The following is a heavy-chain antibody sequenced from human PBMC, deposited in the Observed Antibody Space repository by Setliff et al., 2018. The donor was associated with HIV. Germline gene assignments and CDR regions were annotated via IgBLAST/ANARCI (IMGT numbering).Heavy chain of an antibody. V-gene: IGHV4-39*02. CDR2: IFHSGSP. CDR1: GGSISKSNYY. Sequence: NPSETLSLTCTVSGGSISKSNYYWGWIRQPPGKGLEWIGSIFHSGSPKYNPSLKSRVTISIDTSNNQISLRLSSVTAADTAMYYCVRDDYGYNGKGFDYWGPGTLVTVSS. J-gene: IGHJ4*02. CDR3: VRDDYGYNGKGFDY. D-gene: IGHD4-17*01.